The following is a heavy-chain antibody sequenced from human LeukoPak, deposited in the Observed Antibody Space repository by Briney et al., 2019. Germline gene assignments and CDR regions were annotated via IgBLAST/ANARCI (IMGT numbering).Heavy chain of an antibody. V-gene: IGHV4-59*08. J-gene: IGHJ4*02. CDR3: ARQTGSGLFILP. Sequence: SETLSLTCTVSGGSISSYYWSWIRQPPGKGLEWIGYIYYSGSTDYNPSLKSRVTISVETSKNQFSLRLTSVTAADTAVYYCARQTGSGLFILPGGQGTLVTVSS. CDR1: GGSISSYY. D-gene: IGHD3/OR15-3a*01. CDR2: IYYSGST.